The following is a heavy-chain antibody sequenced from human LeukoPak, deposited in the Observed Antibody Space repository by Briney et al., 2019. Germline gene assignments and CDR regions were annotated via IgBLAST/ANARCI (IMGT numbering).Heavy chain of an antibody. CDR2: IKQDGSEK. Sequence: GGSLRLSCAASGFTFSSYWMSWVRQAPGKGLEWVANIKQDGSEKYYVDSVKGRFTISRDNAKNSLYLQMNSLRAEDTAVYYCERAPRSIFGVVIDYYYGMDVWGQGTTVTVSS. J-gene: IGHJ6*02. CDR3: ERAPRSIFGVVIDYYYGMDV. CDR1: GFTFSSYW. D-gene: IGHD3-3*01. V-gene: IGHV3-7*03.